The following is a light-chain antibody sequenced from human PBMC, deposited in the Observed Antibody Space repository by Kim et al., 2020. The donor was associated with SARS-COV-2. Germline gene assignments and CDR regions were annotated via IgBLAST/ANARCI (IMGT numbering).Light chain of an antibody. Sequence: QPVLTQSPSASASLGASVKLTCTLSSGHSSYAIAWHQQQPEKGPRYLMKLNSDGSHSKGDWIPDRFSGSSSGAERYLSISSLQSEDESDYYCQTWGTGIVVFCGGTQLTV. CDR1: SGHSSYA. CDR3: QTWGTGIVV. J-gene: IGLJ2*01. V-gene: IGLV4-69*01. CDR2: LNSDGSH.